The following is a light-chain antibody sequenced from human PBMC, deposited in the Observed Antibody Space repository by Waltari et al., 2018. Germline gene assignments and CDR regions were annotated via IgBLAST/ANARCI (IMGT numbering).Light chain of an antibody. CDR3: QQYGTSLFT. CDR1: QSVNNDY. CDR2: GAS. J-gene: IGKJ3*01. Sequence: EIVLTQSPGTLSLSPGERATLSCRASQSVNNDYLAWYQQKPGQAPRLLIDGASSRATGIPDRFSGSGSGTDFTLTISRLEPEDFAVYYCQQYGTSLFTFGPGTKVDIK. V-gene: IGKV3-20*01.